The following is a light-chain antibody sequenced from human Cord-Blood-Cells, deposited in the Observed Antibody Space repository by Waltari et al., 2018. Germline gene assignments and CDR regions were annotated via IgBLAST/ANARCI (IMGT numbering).Light chain of an antibody. Sequence: SYELTQPSSVSVSPGQTARITCSGDVLAKKYARWFQQKPGQAPVLVISKASERPSGIPRRFSDSSSVTTVTFTISGAQVEDEADYYCYSAADNAMVFGGGTKLTVL. J-gene: IGLJ2*01. V-gene: IGLV3-27*01. CDR2: KAS. CDR1: VLAKKY. CDR3: YSAADNAMV.